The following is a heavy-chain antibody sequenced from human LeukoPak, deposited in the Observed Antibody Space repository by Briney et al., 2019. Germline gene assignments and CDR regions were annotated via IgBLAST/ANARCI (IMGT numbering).Heavy chain of an antibody. J-gene: IGHJ4*02. D-gene: IGHD3-16*02. CDR2: ISGSGGST. CDR3: ARDVGLLRLGELSLYRASYFDY. Sequence: GGSLRLSCAASGFTFSSYAMSWVRQAPGKGLEWVSAISGSGGSTYYADSVKGRFTISRDNAKNSLYLQMNSLRAEDTAVYYCARDVGLLRLGELSLYRASYFDYWGQGTLVTVSS. CDR1: GFTFSSYA. V-gene: IGHV3-23*01.